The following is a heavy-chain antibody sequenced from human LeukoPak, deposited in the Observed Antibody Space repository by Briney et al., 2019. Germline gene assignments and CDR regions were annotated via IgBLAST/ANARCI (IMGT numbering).Heavy chain of an antibody. CDR1: GFTFSSYW. Sequence: PGGSLRLSCAASGFTFSSYWMSWVRQAPGKGLEWVANIKKDGSEKYYVDSVKGRFTISRDTAKNSLYLQMTSLRAEDTAVYYCARSKRNGFDIWGQGTMVTVSS. CDR3: ARSKRNGFDI. V-gene: IGHV3-7*01. CDR2: IKKDGSEK. J-gene: IGHJ3*02.